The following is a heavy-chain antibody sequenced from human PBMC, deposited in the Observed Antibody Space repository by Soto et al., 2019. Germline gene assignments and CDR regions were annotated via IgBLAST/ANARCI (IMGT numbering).Heavy chain of an antibody. D-gene: IGHD3-10*01. CDR1: GFTFSTYG. V-gene: IGHV3-64*01. J-gene: IGHJ4*02. CDR3: ARALTSGYDY. CDR2: ISDNGDST. Sequence: GGSLRLSCAASGFTFSTYGMHWVRQAPGKGLEYVSAISDNGDSTHYANYVKGRFTISRDNSKNKLYLQMGSLRTEDMAVYYCARALTSGYDYWGQGTLVTVSS.